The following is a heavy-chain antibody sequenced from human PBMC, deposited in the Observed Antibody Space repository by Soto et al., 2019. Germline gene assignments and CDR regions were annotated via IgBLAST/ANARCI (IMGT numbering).Heavy chain of an antibody. J-gene: IGHJ5*02. V-gene: IGHV1-3*04. Sequence: ASVKVSCKASGYTFSNYAIHWLRQAPGQRLEWMGWISTGNSNTKFSQKFQGRVTITRDTSASTVYMELTSLRSEDTAVYYCARDRSGRNFFDPWGQGTVVTVSS. CDR3: ARDRSGRNFFDP. D-gene: IGHD1-7*01. CDR2: ISTGNSNT. CDR1: GYTFSNYA.